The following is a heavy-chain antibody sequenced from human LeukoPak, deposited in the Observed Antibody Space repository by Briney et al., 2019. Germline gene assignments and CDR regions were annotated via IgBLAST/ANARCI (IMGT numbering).Heavy chain of an antibody. V-gene: IGHV3-23*01. CDR1: GFTFSSYT. Sequence: GGSLRLSCAASGFTFSSYTMSWVRQAPGKGLEWVSTISGSGGSTYYANSVKGRFTISRDNSKNTLYLQMNSLRAEDTAVYYCAKREVFFDYWGQGTLVTVSS. CDR2: ISGSGGST. CDR3: AKREVFFDY. J-gene: IGHJ4*02.